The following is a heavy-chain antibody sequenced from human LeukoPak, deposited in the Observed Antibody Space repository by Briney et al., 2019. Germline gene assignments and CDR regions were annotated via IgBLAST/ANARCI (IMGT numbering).Heavy chain of an antibody. Sequence: PAGTLRLSCAASGFIFSSYGMHWVRQAPGKGLEWVAFTRTDGSDKYYADSVKGRFPISRDNSKNTLYLQMNSLRAEDTAVYYCAKHDSSSYYWGQGTLVTVSS. V-gene: IGHV3-30*02. CDR1: GFIFSSYG. CDR2: TRTDGSDK. J-gene: IGHJ4*02. D-gene: IGHD3-22*01. CDR3: AKHDSSSYY.